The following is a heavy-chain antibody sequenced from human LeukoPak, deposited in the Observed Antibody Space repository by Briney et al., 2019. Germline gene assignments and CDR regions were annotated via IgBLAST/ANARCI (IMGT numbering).Heavy chain of an antibody. V-gene: IGHV3-33*01. D-gene: IGHD6-6*01. Sequence: AESLTLSCAASGFTFSSYGMRWVSQAPGKGMEWEAVIWYDGSNTCYADSVKGRFTISRDNSKNTLYLQMNSLRAEDTAVYYCARAIGPRQYYFDYWGQGTLVTVSS. CDR1: GFTFSSYG. J-gene: IGHJ4*02. CDR2: IWYDGSNT. CDR3: ARAIGPRQYYFDY.